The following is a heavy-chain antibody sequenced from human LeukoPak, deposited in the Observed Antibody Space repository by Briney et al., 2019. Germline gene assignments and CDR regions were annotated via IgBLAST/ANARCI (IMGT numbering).Heavy chain of an antibody. CDR2: INPNSGGT. V-gene: IGHV1-2*02. CDR3: ARDHPYSNYVDY. Sequence: ASVKVSCKASGYTFTGYYMHWVRQAPGQGLELMGWINPNSGGTNYAQKCQGRVTMTRDTSIRTAYMELSRLRSDDTAVYYCARDHPYSNYVDYWGQGTLVTVST. J-gene: IGHJ4*02. CDR1: GYTFTGYY. D-gene: IGHD4-11*01.